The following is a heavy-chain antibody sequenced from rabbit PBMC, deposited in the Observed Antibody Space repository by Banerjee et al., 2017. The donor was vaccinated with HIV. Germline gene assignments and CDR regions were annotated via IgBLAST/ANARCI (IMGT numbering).Heavy chain of an antibody. V-gene: IGHV1S40*01. D-gene: IGHD1-1*01. CDR1: GFSFSSGYY. J-gene: IGHJ4*01. CDR3: ASGYSDRYFNL. CDR2: IGTGSGST. Sequence: QQLVESGGGLVKPGASLTLTCKASGFSFSSGYYMCWVRQAPGKGLEGIGCIGTGSGSTWYKSRANGRYKIAKTTATTGTRQKTKQTDKDTATYFCASGYSDRYFNLWGPGTLVTVS.